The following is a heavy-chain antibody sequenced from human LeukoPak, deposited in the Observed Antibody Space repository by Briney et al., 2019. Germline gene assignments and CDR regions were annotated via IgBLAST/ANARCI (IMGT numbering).Heavy chain of an antibody. CDR2: INHSGST. D-gene: IGHD1-7*01. Sequence: SETLSLTCAVYGGSFSSYYWSWIRQPPGKGLEWIGEINHSGSTNYNPSLKSRVTISVNTSKNQFSLKLSSVTAGDTAVYSCARYREVTIWNSSGFDIWGQGTTVTVSS. J-gene: IGHJ3*02. CDR1: GGSFSSYY. CDR3: ARYREVTIWNSSGFDI. V-gene: IGHV4-34*01.